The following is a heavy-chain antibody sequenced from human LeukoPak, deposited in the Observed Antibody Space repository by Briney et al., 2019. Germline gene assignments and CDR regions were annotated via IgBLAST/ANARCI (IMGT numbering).Heavy chain of an antibody. CDR2: IYYSGST. CDR3: ARVFNHYDSSGYLDY. V-gene: IGHV4-59*01. D-gene: IGHD3-22*01. J-gene: IGHJ4*02. CDR1: GGSISSYY. Sequence: PSETLSLTCTVSGGSISSYYCSWIRQPPGKGLEWIGYIYYSGSTNYNSSLKSRVTISVDTSKNQFSLKLSSVTAADTAVYYCARVFNHYDSSGYLDYWGQGTLVTVSS.